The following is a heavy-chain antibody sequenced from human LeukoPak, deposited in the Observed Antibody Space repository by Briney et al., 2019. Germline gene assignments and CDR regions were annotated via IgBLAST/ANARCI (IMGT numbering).Heavy chain of an antibody. V-gene: IGHV3-30*03. D-gene: IGHD1-14*01. CDR3: TTLLDY. CDR2: ISFDGINK. J-gene: IGHJ4*02. CDR1: RFTFSSYG. Sequence: PGGSLRLSCAASRFTFSSYGLHWVRQAPGKGLEWVAVISFDGINKYYADSVKGRFTISRDNSKNTLYLQMNSLRAEDAAVYYCTTLLDYWGQGTLVTVSS.